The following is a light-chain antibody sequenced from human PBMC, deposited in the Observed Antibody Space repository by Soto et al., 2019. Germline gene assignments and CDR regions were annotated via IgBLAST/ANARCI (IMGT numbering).Light chain of an antibody. V-gene: IGLV2-14*01. CDR1: SSDVGYYNY. CDR2: DVN. CDR3: SSYTSSSTYV. Sequence: QSALTQPASVSGSPGQSIAISGTGTSSDVGYYNYVSWYQQHPCKAPKVMIYDVNNRPSGVSDRFSGSKSGNTASLTISGLQAEHEADYYCSSYTSSSTYVFGTGTKLTVL. J-gene: IGLJ1*01.